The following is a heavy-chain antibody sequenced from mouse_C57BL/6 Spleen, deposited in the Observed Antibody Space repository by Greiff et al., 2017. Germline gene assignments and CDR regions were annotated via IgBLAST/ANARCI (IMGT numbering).Heavy chain of an antibody. Sequence: EVQLVEPGAGLVKPGASVKLSCAASGFTFSSYAMSWVRQTPEQRLEWVANISDGGSYTYYPDNVKGQFTISRDKANNNPYLQMSQLTSEDTAVYYCAREGHRAMDDWGQGTTVTVSS. CDR2: ISDGGSYT. CDR3: AREGHRAMDD. J-gene: IGHJ4*01. V-gene: IGHV5-4*01. D-gene: IGHD3-3*01. CDR1: GFTFSSYA.